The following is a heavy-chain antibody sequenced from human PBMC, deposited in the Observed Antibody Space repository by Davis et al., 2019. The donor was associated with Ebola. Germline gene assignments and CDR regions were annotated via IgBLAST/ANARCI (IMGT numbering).Heavy chain of an antibody. Sequence: SETLSLTCTVSSGSISSYYWSWIRQPPGKGLEWIGYIYYSGSTNYNPSLKSRVTISVDTSKNQFSLKLSSVTAADTAVYYCARTVEMATILYYYYGMDVWGQGTTVTVSS. D-gene: IGHD5-24*01. V-gene: IGHV4-59*01. CDR2: IYYSGST. CDR3: ARTVEMATILYYYYGMDV. CDR1: SGSISSYY. J-gene: IGHJ6*02.